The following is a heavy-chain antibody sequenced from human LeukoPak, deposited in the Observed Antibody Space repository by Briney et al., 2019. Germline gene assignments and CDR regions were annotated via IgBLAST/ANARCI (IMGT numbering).Heavy chain of an antibody. CDR1: GGSFSGYY. D-gene: IGHD1-26*01. CDR2: INHSGST. J-gene: IGHJ4*02. CDR3: ARTLDGAGGYFDY. Sequence: SETLSLTCAVYGGSFSGYYWSWIRQPPGKGLEWIGEINHSGSTNYNPSLKSRVTISVDTSKNQFSLKLSSVTAADTAVYYCARTLDGAGGYFDYWGQGTLVTVSS. V-gene: IGHV4-34*01.